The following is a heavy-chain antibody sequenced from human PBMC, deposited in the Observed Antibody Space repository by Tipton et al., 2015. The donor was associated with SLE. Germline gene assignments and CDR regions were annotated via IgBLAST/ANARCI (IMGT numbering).Heavy chain of an antibody. J-gene: IGHJ3*02. V-gene: IGHV4-61*05. CDR1: GGSISSRSHY. CDR3: AQAHLWGSYRYASDI. Sequence: PGLVKPSETLSLTCSVSGGSISSRSHYWGWIRQPPGKGLEWIGEINHGGSTNYNPSLKSRVTISVDTSKNQFSLKLSSVTAADTAVYYCAQAHLWGSYRYASDIWGQGTMVTVSS. D-gene: IGHD3-16*02. CDR2: INHGGST.